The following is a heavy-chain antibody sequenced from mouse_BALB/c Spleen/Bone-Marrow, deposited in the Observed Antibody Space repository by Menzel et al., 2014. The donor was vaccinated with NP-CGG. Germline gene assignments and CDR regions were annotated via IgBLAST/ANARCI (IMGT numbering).Heavy chain of an antibody. Sequence: EVKLMESGGGLVQPGGSLKLSCAASGFDFSGFWMGWVRQAPGKGLEWIGEINPNSRTINYTPSLKDRFIISGDNAKNTLYLQMSKVRSEDTALYYCARLGYYGGFAYWGQGTLVTASA. CDR3: ARLGYYGGFAY. J-gene: IGHJ3*01. D-gene: IGHD2-3*01. V-gene: IGHV4-1*02. CDR2: INPNSRTI. CDR1: GFDFSGFW.